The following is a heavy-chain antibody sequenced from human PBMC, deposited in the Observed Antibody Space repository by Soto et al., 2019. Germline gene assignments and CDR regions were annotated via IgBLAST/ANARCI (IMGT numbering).Heavy chain of an antibody. V-gene: IGHV4-59*01. CDR2: IYYSGST. Sequence: SETLSLTCTVSGGSISSYYWSWIRQPPGKGLEWIGYIYYSGSTNYNPSLKSRVTISVDTSKNQFSLKLSSVTAADTAVYYCARVTTMVRGPEYYYYMDVGGKGTRVTVSS. CDR3: ARVTTMVRGPEYYYYMDV. D-gene: IGHD3-10*01. J-gene: IGHJ6*03. CDR1: GGSISSYY.